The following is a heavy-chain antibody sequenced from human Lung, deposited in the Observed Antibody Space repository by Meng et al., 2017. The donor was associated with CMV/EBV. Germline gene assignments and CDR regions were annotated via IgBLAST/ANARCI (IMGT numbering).Heavy chain of an antibody. J-gene: IGHJ3*02. D-gene: IGHD1-26*01. CDR3: ARDSSGSYYGAFDI. V-gene: IGHV1-46*01. CDR2: INTGSGST. Sequence: ASVKVSCKASGYTFTNYFMHWVRQGPGQGLEWMGVINTGSGSTNYAQKFQGRVSMTRDTSTSTVYMEVSSLRSEDTDVYFCARDSSGSYYGAFDIWGRG. CDR1: GYTFTNYF.